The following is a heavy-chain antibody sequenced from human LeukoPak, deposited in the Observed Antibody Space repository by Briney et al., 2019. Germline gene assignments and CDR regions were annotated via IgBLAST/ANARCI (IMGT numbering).Heavy chain of an antibody. V-gene: IGHV3-21*04. Sequence: GGSLRLSCAASGFTFSSYSMNWVRQAPGKGLEWVSSISSSSSYIYYADSVKGRFTISRDNAKNSLYLQMNSLRAEDTAVYYCAKDWGYYYDTAFDPWGQGTLVTVSS. D-gene: IGHD3-22*01. CDR1: GFTFSSYS. CDR3: AKDWGYYYDTAFDP. J-gene: IGHJ5*02. CDR2: ISSSSSYI.